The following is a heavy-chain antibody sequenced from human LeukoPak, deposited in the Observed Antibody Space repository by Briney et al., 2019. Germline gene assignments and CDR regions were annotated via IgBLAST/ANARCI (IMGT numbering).Heavy chain of an antibody. D-gene: IGHD3-16*01. V-gene: IGHV5-51*01. Sequence: GESLKISCKGSGYIFTNYWIGWVRQMPGKGLEWMGIIYPDDSDTRYSPSFQGQVTISADKSITTAYLQWSSLKASDSAMYYCARQRGNTAGAFDIWGQGTMVTVSS. CDR2: IYPDDSDT. J-gene: IGHJ3*02. CDR1: GYIFTNYW. CDR3: ARQRGNTAGAFDI.